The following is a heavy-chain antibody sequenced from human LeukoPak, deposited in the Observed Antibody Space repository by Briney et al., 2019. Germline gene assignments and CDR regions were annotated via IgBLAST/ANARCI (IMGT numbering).Heavy chain of an antibody. CDR3: AKAYTVYGDYDAFDI. J-gene: IGHJ3*02. CDR1: GFTLSSHA. D-gene: IGHD4-17*01. CDR2: ISGSGGST. V-gene: IGHV3-23*01. Sequence: PGRSLRLSCAASGFTLSSHAIHWVRQAPGKGLEWVSAISGSGGSTYYADSVKGRFTISRDNSKNTLYLQMNSLRAEDTAVYYCAKAYTVYGDYDAFDIWGQGTMVTVSS.